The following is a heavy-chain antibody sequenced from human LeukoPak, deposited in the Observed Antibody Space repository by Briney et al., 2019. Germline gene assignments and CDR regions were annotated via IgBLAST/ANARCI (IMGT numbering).Heavy chain of an antibody. D-gene: IGHD4-17*01. CDR2: IKQDGSEK. CDR1: GFTFSSYW. J-gene: IGHJ3*02. V-gene: IGHV3-7*01. CDR3: ARLHMTTVTTGAFDI. Sequence: PGGSLRLSCAASGFTFSSYWMSWVRQAPGKGLEWVANIKQDGSEKYYVDSVKGRFTTSRDNAKNSLYLQMNSLRAEDTAVYYCARLHMTTVTTGAFDIWGQGTMVTVSS.